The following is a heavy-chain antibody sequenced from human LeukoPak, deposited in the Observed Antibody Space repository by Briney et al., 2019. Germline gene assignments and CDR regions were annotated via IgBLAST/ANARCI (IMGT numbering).Heavy chain of an antibody. CDR3: P. Sequence: GESLKISCKGSGYSFTSYCIGWVRQMPGKGLEWMAIIYPGDSDTRYRPSFQGQVTISADKSISTACCARLGLVSSWYPGGFDPWGQGTLVTVSS. CDR1: GYSFTSYC. CDR2: IYPGDSDT. J-gene: IGHJ5*02. V-gene: IGHV5-51*01. D-gene: IGHD6-13*01.